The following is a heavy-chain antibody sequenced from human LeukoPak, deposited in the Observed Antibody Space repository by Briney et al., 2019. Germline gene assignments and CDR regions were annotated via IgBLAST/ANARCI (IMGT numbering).Heavy chain of an antibody. CDR1: GGSISSGVYY. V-gene: IGHV4-31*03. CDR2: IFYSGST. J-gene: IGHJ4*02. CDR3: ARGTTRIRGFGY. D-gene: IGHD3-10*01. Sequence: SETLSLTCTLSGGSISSGVYYWNWIRQHPEKSLEWIGYIFYSGSTYYNSSLKSRVTISVDTSKNQFSLRLTSVTAADTAVYYCARGTTRIRGFGYWGQGTLVTVSS.